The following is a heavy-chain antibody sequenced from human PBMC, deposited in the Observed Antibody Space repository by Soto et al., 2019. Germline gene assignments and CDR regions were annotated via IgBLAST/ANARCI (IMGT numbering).Heavy chain of an antibody. Sequence: EVQLLDSGGGLVQPGGSLRLSWEASGFTFSGYARTWVRQAPGKGLEGVSAIGGGGDATFYADSVKGRFTISRDNSKNTLYLQMNTLRAEDTAVYYCARKVSGSTGRPDLWYFDLWGRGTLVTVSS. CDR3: ARKVSGSTGRPDLWYFDL. J-gene: IGHJ2*01. CDR2: IGGGGDAT. CDR1: GFTFSGYA. V-gene: IGHV3-23*01. D-gene: IGHD3-10*01.